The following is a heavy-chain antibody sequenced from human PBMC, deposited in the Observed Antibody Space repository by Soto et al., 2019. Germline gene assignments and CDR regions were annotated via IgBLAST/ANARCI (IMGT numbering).Heavy chain of an antibody. Sequence: ASVKVSCKASGYTFTSYGISWVRQAPGQGLEWMGWISAYNGNTNYAQKLQGRVTMTTDTSTSTAYMELRSLRSDDTAVYYCARDPVFHLTTVTTSWFDPWGQGTLVTVSS. CDR1: GYTFTSYG. V-gene: IGHV1-18*01. D-gene: IGHD4-17*01. CDR3: ARDPVFHLTTVTTSWFDP. CDR2: ISAYNGNT. J-gene: IGHJ5*02.